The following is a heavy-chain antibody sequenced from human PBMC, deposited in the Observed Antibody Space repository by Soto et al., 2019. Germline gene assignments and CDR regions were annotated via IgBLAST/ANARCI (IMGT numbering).Heavy chain of an antibody. V-gene: IGHV3-23*01. CDR2: ISSNDGGT. D-gene: IGHD7-27*01. CDR1: GFTLRKYA. CDR3: AKAKSACHWDNRPYFDY. Sequence: PYCEASGFTLRKYAKTLVRQSPWKGQEWVSLISSNDGGTYCAESVKTQFTMSTVKPRNKVYPQTDSLRVDDTPIYYSAKAKSACHWDNRPYFDYWGQGTLVTVSS. J-gene: IGHJ4*02.